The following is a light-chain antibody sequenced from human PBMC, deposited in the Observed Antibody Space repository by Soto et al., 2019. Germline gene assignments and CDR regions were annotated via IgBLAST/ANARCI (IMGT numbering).Light chain of an antibody. V-gene: IGKV3-11*01. CDR2: DAS. J-gene: IGKJ1*01. CDR1: QSVSSY. Sequence: EIVLTQSPATLSLSPGERSTLSCRARQSVSSYLAWYQQKPGQAPRLLIYDASNRATGIPARFSGSGSVTDFTLTISSLAPEAFAVYYCQQRSNWPGAFGQGTKVEIK. CDR3: QQRSNWPGA.